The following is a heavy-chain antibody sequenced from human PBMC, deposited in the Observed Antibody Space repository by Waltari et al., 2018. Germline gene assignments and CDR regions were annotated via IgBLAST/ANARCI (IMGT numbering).Heavy chain of an antibody. CDR3: ARGYSRWGFDY. Sequence: SGFTFSSYGMHWVRQAPGKGLEWVAVIWYDGSNKYYADSVKGRFTISRDNSKNTLYLQMNSLRAEDTAVYYCARGYSRWGFDYWGQGTLVTVSS. V-gene: IGHV3-33*01. D-gene: IGHD2-21*01. J-gene: IGHJ4*02. CDR1: GFTFSSYG. CDR2: IWYDGSNK.